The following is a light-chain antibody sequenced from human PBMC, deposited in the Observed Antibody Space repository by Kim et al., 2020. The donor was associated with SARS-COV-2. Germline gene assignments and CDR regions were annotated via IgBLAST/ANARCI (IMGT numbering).Light chain of an antibody. V-gene: IGLV2-14*04. Sequence: ITISCTGTGSDVGGYNYVSWYQQHPGKAPKLMIYDVSKRPSGVSNRFSGSKSGNTASLTISGLQAEDEADYYCSSYTSSSTPNWVFGGGTQLTVL. CDR2: DVS. CDR3: SSYTSSSTPNWV. CDR1: GSDVGGYNY. J-gene: IGLJ3*02.